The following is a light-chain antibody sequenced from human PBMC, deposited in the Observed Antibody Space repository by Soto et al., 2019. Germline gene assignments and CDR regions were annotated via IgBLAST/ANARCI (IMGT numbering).Light chain of an antibody. J-gene: IGKJ5*01. CDR2: GAS. V-gene: IGKV1-12*01. CDR3: QQDSSFPVT. Sequence: DIQMTQSPSFVSASLGDSVTITCRASQDISSWVAWYQQRPGRAPTLLIYGASTLQSGVPSRFSGRGFGTEFTLTISNLLPEDVGTYYCQQDSSFPVTFGQRTRLDIK. CDR1: QDISSW.